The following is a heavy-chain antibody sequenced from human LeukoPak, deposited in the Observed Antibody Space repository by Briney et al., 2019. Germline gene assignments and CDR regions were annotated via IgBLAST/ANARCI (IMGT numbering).Heavy chain of an antibody. CDR2: ISGSGGST. Sequence: PGGSLRLSCAASGFTFTTYAMSWVRQAPGKGLEWVSGISGSGGSTYYADSVKGRFTISRDNSKNTLYLQMNSLTAEDTAVYYCAKKSGYGSGSYSLDYWGQGTLVTVSS. CDR3: AKKSGYGSGSYSLDY. J-gene: IGHJ4*02. V-gene: IGHV3-23*01. D-gene: IGHD3-10*01. CDR1: GFTFTTYA.